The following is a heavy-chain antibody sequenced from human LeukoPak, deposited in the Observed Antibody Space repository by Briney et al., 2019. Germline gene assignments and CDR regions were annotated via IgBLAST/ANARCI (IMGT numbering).Heavy chain of an antibody. CDR1: GGTFSSYA. Sequence: SVKVSCKASGGTFSSYAISWVRQAPGQGLEWMGRIIPIFGTANYAQKFQGRVTITTDESTSTAYMELSSLRSEDTAVYYCARGRYSSGFSYYFDYWGQGTLVTVSS. CDR2: IIPIFGTA. CDR3: ARGRYSSGFSYYFDY. V-gene: IGHV1-69*05. J-gene: IGHJ4*02. D-gene: IGHD6-19*01.